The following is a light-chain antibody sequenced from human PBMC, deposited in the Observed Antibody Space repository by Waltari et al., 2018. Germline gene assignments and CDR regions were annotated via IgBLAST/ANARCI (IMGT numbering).Light chain of an antibody. V-gene: IGKV4-1*01. CDR2: GAA. Sequence: DIVMTQSPDFLAVSLGERATINCKSSQSVLYSANNQDYLAWYQQKPGQPPKWLISGAATRGSGVPDRFSGSGSGTDFTLTISSLQAEDVAVYYCQQYYGVPLTFGGGTKVEIK. CDR1: QSVLYSANNQDY. J-gene: IGKJ4*01. CDR3: QQYYGVPLT.